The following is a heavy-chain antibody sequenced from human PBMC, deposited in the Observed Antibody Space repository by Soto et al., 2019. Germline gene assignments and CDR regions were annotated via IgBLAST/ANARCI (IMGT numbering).Heavy chain of an antibody. D-gene: IGHD3-22*01. CDR1: GGSISSGGYY. V-gene: IGHV4-31*03. CDR2: IYYSGST. J-gene: IGHJ3*02. Sequence: PSETLSLTCTVSGGSISSGGYYWSWIRQHPGKGLEWIGYIYYSGSTYYNPSLKSRVTISVDTSKNQFSLKLSSVTAADTAVYYCARTKYYYDSSGYYLDAFDIWGQGTMVTVS. CDR3: ARTKYYYDSSGYYLDAFDI.